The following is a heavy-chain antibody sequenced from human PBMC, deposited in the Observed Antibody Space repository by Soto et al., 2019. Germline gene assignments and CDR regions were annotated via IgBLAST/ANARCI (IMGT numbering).Heavy chain of an antibody. V-gene: IGHV3-23*01. J-gene: IGHJ4*02. Sequence: DVQLLESGGGLVQPEGSLRLSCAASGFTFSSYAMGWVRQGPGKGLEWVAVVSIGGSTHYADSVRGRFTISRDNSKNTMSLQMNSLTAEDTAVYLCANRRGAGGHFDYWGQGALVTVSS. CDR3: ANRRGAGGHFDY. D-gene: IGHD2-15*01. CDR2: VSIGGST. CDR1: GFTFSSYA.